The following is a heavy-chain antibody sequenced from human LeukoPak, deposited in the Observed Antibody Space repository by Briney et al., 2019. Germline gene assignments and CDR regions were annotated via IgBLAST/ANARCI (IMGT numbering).Heavy chain of an antibody. Sequence: GSSVKVSCKASGGTFSSYAISWVRQAPGQGLEWRGGIIPIFGTANYAQKFQGRVTITADESTSTAYMELSSLRSEDTAVYYCASSRIAARYWAFRYYYMDVWGKGTTVTVSS. CDR1: GGTFSSYA. D-gene: IGHD6-6*01. CDR3: ASSRIAARYWAFRYYYMDV. V-gene: IGHV1-69*01. J-gene: IGHJ6*03. CDR2: IIPIFGTA.